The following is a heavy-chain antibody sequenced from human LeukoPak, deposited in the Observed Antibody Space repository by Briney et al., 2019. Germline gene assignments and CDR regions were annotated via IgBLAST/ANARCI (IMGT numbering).Heavy chain of an antibody. Sequence: PSETLSLTCAVSGYSISSGYYWGWIRQPPGKGLEWIGSIYHSGSTYYNPSLKSRVTISVDTSKNQFSLKLSSVTAADTAVYYCARGFVYCSSTSCYSPYFDYWGQGTLVTVSS. CDR1: GYSISSGYY. J-gene: IGHJ4*02. CDR3: ARGFVYCSSTSCYSPYFDY. D-gene: IGHD2-2*01. V-gene: IGHV4-38-2*01. CDR2: IYHSGST.